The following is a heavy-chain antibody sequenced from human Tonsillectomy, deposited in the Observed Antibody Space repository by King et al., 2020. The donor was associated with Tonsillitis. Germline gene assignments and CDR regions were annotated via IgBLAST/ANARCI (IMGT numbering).Heavy chain of an antibody. CDR2: IYRVGNT. V-gene: IGHV3-66*01. Sequence: QLVQSGGGLVHPGGSLRLSCAVSGFTVSSNYMTWVRQAPGKGLEGVSLIYRVGNTYSADSVKGRFTISRDNSKTTLYLQMNNLRAEDTAVYYCGTLSRWAGLYWGQGTLVTVSS. CDR3: GTLSRWAGLY. D-gene: IGHD3/OR15-3a*01. CDR1: GFTVSSNY. J-gene: IGHJ4*02.